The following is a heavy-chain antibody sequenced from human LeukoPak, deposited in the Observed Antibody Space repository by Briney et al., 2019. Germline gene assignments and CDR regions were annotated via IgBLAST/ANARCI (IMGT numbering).Heavy chain of an antibody. J-gene: IGHJ4*02. CDR3: ARKGGLFDY. V-gene: IGHV4-59*01. Sequence: SDTLSLTCTVSGGSIMYYYWSWIRQSPGKGLEWIGYIYYNGSTNYNPSLKSRVSISVDTSKNQFSLKVTSVTAADTAVYYCARKGGLFDYWGQGTLVTVSS. CDR2: IYYNGST. D-gene: IGHD2-15*01. CDR1: GGSIMYYY.